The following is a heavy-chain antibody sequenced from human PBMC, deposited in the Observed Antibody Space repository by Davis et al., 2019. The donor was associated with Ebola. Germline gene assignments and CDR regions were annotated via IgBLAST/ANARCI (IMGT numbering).Heavy chain of an antibody. Sequence: GGSLRLSCAASGFTFSSYWMSWVRQAPGKGLEWVSYISSSSSTIYYADSVKGRFTISRDNAKNSLYLQMNSLRDEDTAVYYCASPKFDYDFPLYYYGMDVWGQGTTVTVSS. CDR1: GFTFSSYW. CDR2: ISSSSSTI. J-gene: IGHJ6*02. CDR3: ASPKFDYDFPLYYYGMDV. D-gene: IGHD3-3*01. V-gene: IGHV3-48*02.